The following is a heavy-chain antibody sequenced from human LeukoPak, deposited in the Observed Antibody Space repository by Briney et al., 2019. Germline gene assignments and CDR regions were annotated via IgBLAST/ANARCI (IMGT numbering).Heavy chain of an antibody. CDR1: GLTFRSYW. CDR3: ERGPMD. J-gene: IGHJ4*02. V-gene: IGHV3-7*01. D-gene: IGHD2-8*01. CDR2: INPDGSEK. Sequence: PGGSLRLSCVVTGLTFRSYWVSWVRQAPGKGPEWVATINPDGSEKYYVDSVKGRFTISRDNAKNSLYLQMNSLRAEDTAIYYCERGPMDWGQGILVSVSS.